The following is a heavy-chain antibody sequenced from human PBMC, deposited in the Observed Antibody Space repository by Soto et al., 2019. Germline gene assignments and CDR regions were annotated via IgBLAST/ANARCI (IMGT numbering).Heavy chain of an antibody. V-gene: IGHV4-31*03. CDR1: GGSISSGGYY. D-gene: IGHD2-2*01. CDR3: ARLVVVAPVANV. CDR2: IYYSGST. J-gene: IGHJ4*02. Sequence: SETLSLTCTVSGGSISSGGYYWSWIRQHPGKGLEWIGYIYYSGSTYYNPSLKSRVTISVDTSKNQFSLHLTSVTAADTAVYFCARLVVVAPVANVWGQGTLVTVSS.